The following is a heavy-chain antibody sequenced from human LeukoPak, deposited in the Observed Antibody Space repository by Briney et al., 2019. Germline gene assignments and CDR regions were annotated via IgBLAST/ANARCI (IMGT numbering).Heavy chain of an antibody. CDR2: INHSGST. CDR1: GGSFSGYY. Sequence: PSETLSLTCAVYGGSFSGYYWSWIRQPPGKGLEWIGEINHSGSTNYNPSLKSRVTISVDTSKNQFSLKLSSATAADTAVYYCARQTRYSSSWYKRDWFDPWGQGTLVTVSS. J-gene: IGHJ5*02. CDR3: ARQTRYSSSWYKRDWFDP. D-gene: IGHD6-13*01. V-gene: IGHV4-34*01.